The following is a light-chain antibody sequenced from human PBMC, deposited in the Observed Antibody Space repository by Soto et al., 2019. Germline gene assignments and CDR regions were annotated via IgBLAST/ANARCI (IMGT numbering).Light chain of an antibody. J-gene: IGKJ1*01. V-gene: IGKV3-20*01. Sequence: EIVWTQSPGTLSLSPGERDTLSCRASQSVSNNYLAWYQQKPGQDPRLLIYGESNRATGITDRLSGSGSGTDFNLTISRMEHEDFAVYYCQQYGSSPTFGQVTKVDIK. CDR1: QSVSNNY. CDR3: QQYGSSPT. CDR2: GES.